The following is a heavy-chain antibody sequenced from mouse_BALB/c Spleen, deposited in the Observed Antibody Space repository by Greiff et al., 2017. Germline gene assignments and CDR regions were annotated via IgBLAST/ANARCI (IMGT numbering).Heavy chain of an antibody. J-gene: IGHJ2*01. CDR3: ARDNGREGYYFDY. Sequence: QVQLKESGPGLVAPSQSLSITCTVSGFSLTGYGVNWVRQPPGKGLEWLGMIWGDGSTDYNSALKSRLSISKDNSKSQVFLKMNSLQTDDTARYYCARDNGREGYYFDYWGQGTTLTVSS. CDR1: GFSLTGYG. CDR2: IWGDGST. D-gene: IGHD1-1*01. V-gene: IGHV2-6-7*01.